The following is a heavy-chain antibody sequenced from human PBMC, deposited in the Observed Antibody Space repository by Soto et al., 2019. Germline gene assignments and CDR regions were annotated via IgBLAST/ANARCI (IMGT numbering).Heavy chain of an antibody. V-gene: IGHV4-4*02. CDR2: IPHNGNT. J-gene: IGHJ4*02. D-gene: IGHD2-8*01. Sequence: QVQLQESGPGLVKPSVTLSLTCTVSDGSISSDYWWTWVRQPPGKGLEWIGEIPHNGNTAYDPSLKIRVTIALDKSNNQFSLQLTSVTAADKAVYYCAGRVYGSVGGGFYWGQGARVTVSS. CDR1: DGSISSDYW. CDR3: AGRVYGSVGGGFY.